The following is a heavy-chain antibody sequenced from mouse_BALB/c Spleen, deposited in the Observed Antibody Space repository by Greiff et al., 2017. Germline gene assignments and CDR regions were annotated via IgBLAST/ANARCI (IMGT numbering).Heavy chain of an antibody. CDR2: ISYSGST. CDR3: ARYGDTDYSFAY. D-gene: IGHD1-1*01. V-gene: IGHV3-8*02. Sequence: EVQLVESGPSLVKPSQTLSLTCSVTGDSITSGYWNWIRKFPGNKLEYMGYISYSGSTYYNPSLKSRISITRDTSKNQYYLQLNSVTTEDTATYYCARYGDTDYSFAYWGQGTLVTVSA. J-gene: IGHJ3*01. CDR1: GDSITSGY.